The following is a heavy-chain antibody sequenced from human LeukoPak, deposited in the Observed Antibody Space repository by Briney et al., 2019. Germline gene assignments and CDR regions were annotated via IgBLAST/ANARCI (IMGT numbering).Heavy chain of an antibody. Sequence: GGSLRLSCIASGLTFRNYAMSWVRQASAKGLEWVAGMDQGGGFIQYADSVKGRFTISRDNSKNTLHLQMSSLRAEDTAVYYCAKDYRGSGEVGEAGPLDYWGQGTLVTVSS. D-gene: IGHD1-14*01. CDR1: GLTFRNYA. J-gene: IGHJ4*02. CDR2: MDQGGGFI. V-gene: IGHV3-23*01. CDR3: AKDYRGSGEVGEAGPLDY.